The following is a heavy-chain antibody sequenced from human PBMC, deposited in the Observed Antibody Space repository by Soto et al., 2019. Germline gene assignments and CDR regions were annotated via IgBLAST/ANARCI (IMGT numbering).Heavy chain of an antibody. Sequence: PGGSLRLSCAASGFTFSSYSMNWVRQAPGKGLEWVSSISSSSSYIYYADSVKGRFTISRDNAKNSLYLQMNSLRAEDTAVYYCARGGYCSGGSCYSSVDSGRGYGMDVWGQGTTVTVSS. D-gene: IGHD2-15*01. CDR1: GFTFSSYS. J-gene: IGHJ6*02. CDR2: ISSSSSYI. CDR3: ARGGYCSGGSCYSSVDSGRGYGMDV. V-gene: IGHV3-21*01.